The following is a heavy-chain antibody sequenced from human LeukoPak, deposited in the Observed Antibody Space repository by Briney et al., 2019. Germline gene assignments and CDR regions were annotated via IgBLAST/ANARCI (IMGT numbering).Heavy chain of an antibody. CDR2: IGTVADT. D-gene: IGHD3-16*01. CDR3: ARGWGGHARSWGALDL. Sequence: GGSLRLSCAASGFYFNDYDMHWVRQAAGKRLEWVSGIGTVADTFYPDSVKGRFTISRENAKNSVYLQMNSLRPGDTAIYYCARGWGGHARSWGALDLWGQGILVTVSS. CDR1: GFYFNDYD. J-gene: IGHJ5*02. V-gene: IGHV3-13*01.